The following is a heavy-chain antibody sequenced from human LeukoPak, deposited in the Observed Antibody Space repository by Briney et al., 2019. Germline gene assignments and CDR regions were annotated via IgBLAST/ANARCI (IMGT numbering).Heavy chain of an antibody. D-gene: IGHD4-17*01. CDR2: IYYRGST. CDR3: ARDYGDYGNDY. Sequence: SETLSLTCTVSGGSVSSGSYYWSWIRQPPGKGLEWIGYIYYRGSTNYNPSLKSRVTISVDTSKNQFSLKLSSVTVADTAIYYCARDYGDYGNDYWGQGILVTVSS. J-gene: IGHJ4*02. CDR1: GGSVSSGSYY. V-gene: IGHV4-61*01.